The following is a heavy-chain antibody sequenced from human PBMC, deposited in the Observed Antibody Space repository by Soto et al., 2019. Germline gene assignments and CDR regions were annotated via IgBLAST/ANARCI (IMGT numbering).Heavy chain of an antibody. J-gene: IGHJ4*02. D-gene: IGHD3-10*01. CDR2: IWYDGSNK. CDR1: GFTFSSYG. V-gene: IGHV3-33*01. CDR3: ARERDGFGESTFDY. Sequence: QVQLVESGGGVVQPGRSLRLSCAASGFTFSSYGMHWVRQAPGKGLEWVAVIWYDGSNKYYADCVKGRFTISRDNSKNTQYLQMNSLRAEDTAVYYCARERDGFGESTFDYWGQGTLVTVSS.